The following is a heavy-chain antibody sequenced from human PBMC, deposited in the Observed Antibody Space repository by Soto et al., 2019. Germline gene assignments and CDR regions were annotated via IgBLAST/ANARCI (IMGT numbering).Heavy chain of an antibody. J-gene: IGHJ6*02. D-gene: IGHD2-2*01. V-gene: IGHV3-43*01. CDR2: ISWDGGST. CDR1: GFTFDDYT. CDR3: AKDSLDCSSTSCYDASYYYGMDV. Sequence: GSLRLSCAASGFTFDDYTMHWVRQAPGKGLEWVSLISWDGGSTYYADSAKGRFTISRDNSKNSLYLQMNSLRTEDTALYYCAKDSLDCSSTSCYDASYYYGMDVWGQGTTVTVSS.